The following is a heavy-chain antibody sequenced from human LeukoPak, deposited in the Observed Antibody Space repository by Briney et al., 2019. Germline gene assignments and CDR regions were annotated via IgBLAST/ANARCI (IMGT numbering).Heavy chain of an antibody. CDR2: ISSSGNTI. CDR1: GFTFSSYE. CDR3: ARVNDYGDYGDFQH. J-gene: IGHJ1*01. D-gene: IGHD4-17*01. V-gene: IGHV3-48*03. Sequence: GGSLRLSCAASGFTFSSYEMNWVRQAPGKGLEWVSYISSSGNTIYYADSVEGRFTISRDNAKNSLYLQMNSLRAEDTAVYYCARVNDYGDYGDFQHWGQGTLVTVSS.